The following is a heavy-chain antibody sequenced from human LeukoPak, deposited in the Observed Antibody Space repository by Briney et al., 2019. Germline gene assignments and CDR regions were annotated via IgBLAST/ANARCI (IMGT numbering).Heavy chain of an antibody. Sequence: SETLSLTCTVSGGSIGSYYWSWIRQPPGKGLEWIGYVYYSGSTSYNPSLKSRVTISVDTSKNQFSLKLTSVTATDTAVYYCARMTGYPYYFDYWGQGTLVTVSS. V-gene: IGHV4-59*08. J-gene: IGHJ4*02. CDR3: ARMTGYPYYFDY. CDR2: VYYSGST. D-gene: IGHD3-9*01. CDR1: GGSIGSYY.